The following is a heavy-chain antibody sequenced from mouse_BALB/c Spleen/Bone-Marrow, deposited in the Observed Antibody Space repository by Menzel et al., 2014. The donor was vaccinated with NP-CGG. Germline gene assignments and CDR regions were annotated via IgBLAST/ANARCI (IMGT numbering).Heavy chain of an antibody. CDR2: ILPGSGHS. CDR1: GYTFSRYW. CDR3: ARKWPYYHGSRGDGLDY. V-gene: IGHV1-9*01. D-gene: IGHD1-1*01. Sequence: QVQLQQSGTELMKPGASVKISCKATGYTFSRYWIEWVKQRPGHGLEWIGEILPGSGHSNYNEKFKGKATFTADTSSNTAYMQLSSLTSEDSAVYYCARKWPYYHGSRGDGLDYWGQGTSVTVSS. J-gene: IGHJ4*01.